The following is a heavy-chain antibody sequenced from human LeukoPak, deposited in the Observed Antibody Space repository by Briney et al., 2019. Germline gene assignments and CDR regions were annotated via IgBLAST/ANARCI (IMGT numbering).Heavy chain of an antibody. D-gene: IGHD2-15*01. Sequence: ASVKVSCKASGYTFTSYDINWVRQATGQGLEWMGWMNPNSGNTGYAQKFQGRVTMTRNTSISTAYMELSSLRSEDTAVYYCARDLGPVVAASHNWFDPWGQGTLVTVSS. CDR3: ARDLGPVVAASHNWFDP. CDR1: GYTFTSYD. J-gene: IGHJ5*02. CDR2: MNPNSGNT. V-gene: IGHV1-8*01.